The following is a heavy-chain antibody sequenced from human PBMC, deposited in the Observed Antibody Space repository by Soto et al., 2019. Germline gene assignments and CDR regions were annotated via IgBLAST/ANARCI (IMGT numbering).Heavy chain of an antibody. Sequence: GGSLRLSCAASGFTFSSYWMSWVRQAPGKGLEWVANIKQDGSEKYYVDSVKGRFTISRDNAKNSLYLQMNSLRAEDTAVYDCARERHYYYDSSGPGNYWGQGTLVTVSS. CDR2: IKQDGSEK. V-gene: IGHV3-7*03. D-gene: IGHD3-22*01. CDR1: GFTFSSYW. J-gene: IGHJ4*02. CDR3: ARERHYYYDSSGPGNY.